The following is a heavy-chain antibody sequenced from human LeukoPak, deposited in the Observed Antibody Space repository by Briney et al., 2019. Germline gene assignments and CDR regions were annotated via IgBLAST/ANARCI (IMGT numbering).Heavy chain of an antibody. Sequence: SETLSLTCAVYGGSFSGYYWSWIRQPPGKGLEWIGEINHSGSTNYNPSLKSRVTISVDTSKNQFSLKLSSVTAADTAVYYCARLIGYFDYWGQGTLVTVSS. V-gene: IGHV4-34*01. D-gene: IGHD2-15*01. CDR3: ARLIGYFDY. CDR2: INHSGST. J-gene: IGHJ4*02. CDR1: GGSFSGYY.